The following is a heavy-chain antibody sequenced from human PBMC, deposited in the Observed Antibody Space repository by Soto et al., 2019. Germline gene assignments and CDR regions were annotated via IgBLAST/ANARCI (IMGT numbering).Heavy chain of an antibody. CDR2: INPSGGST. J-gene: IGHJ4*02. V-gene: IGHV1-46*01. Sequence: ASVKVSCKASGYTFTSYYMHWVRQAPGQGLEWMGIINPSGGSTSYAQKFQGRVTMTRDTSTSTVYMELSSLRSEDTAVYYCARRTGLVMVRGADLFDYWGQGTLVTVSS. CDR3: ARRTGLVMVRGADLFDY. CDR1: GYTFTSYY. D-gene: IGHD3-10*01.